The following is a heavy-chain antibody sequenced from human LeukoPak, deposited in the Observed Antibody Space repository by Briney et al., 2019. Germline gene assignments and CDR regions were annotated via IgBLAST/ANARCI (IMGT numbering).Heavy chain of an antibody. D-gene: IGHD3-3*01. Sequence: ASVKVSCKASGGTFSSYAISWVRQAPGQGLEWMGGIIPIFGTANYAQKFQGRVTITADESTSTAYMELSSLRSEDTAVYYRARLYDFSPPNWFDPWGQGTLVTVSS. CDR3: ARLYDFSPPNWFDP. V-gene: IGHV1-69*13. CDR2: IIPIFGTA. CDR1: GGTFSSYA. J-gene: IGHJ5*02.